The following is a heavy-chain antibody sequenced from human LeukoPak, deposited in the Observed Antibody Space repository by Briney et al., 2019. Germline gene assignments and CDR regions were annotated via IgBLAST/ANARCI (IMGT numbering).Heavy chain of an antibody. D-gene: IGHD3-10*01. CDR3: AKKGSLVRGENYLDF. V-gene: IGHV3-30*18. Sequence: GGSLRLSCAASGFTFSSYAINWVRQAPGKGLEWVGVISSDGNNKYYAESVKGRFTISRDNSKNTLYLQMNSLKTEDTALYYCAKKGSLVRGENYLDFWGQGTLVAVSS. J-gene: IGHJ4*02. CDR1: GFTFSSYA. CDR2: ISSDGNNK.